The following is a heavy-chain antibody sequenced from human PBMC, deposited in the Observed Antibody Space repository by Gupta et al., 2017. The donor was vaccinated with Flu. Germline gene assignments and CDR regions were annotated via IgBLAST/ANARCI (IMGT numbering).Heavy chain of an antibody. D-gene: IGHD2-15*01. CDR2: IKNKANNYAT. CDR3: ARHNASRELVAADYYYGLGV. J-gene: IGHJ6*02. Sequence: MTWASQASGKGLGWVGRIKNKANNYATAYAGSVKDRFTISRDAAKNTAYLEMNSLSTEDTGVYYCARHNASRELVAADYYYGLGVWGQGTTVTVSS. V-gene: IGHV3-73*01.